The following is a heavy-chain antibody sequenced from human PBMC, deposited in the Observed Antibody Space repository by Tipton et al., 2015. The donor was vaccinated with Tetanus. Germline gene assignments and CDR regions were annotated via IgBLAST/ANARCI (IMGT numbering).Heavy chain of an antibody. Sequence: SLRLSCAASGYIFTGNSINWVRQAPGKGLEWVANIKQDGSEKYYVDSVKGRFTISRDNAKNSLYLRMNSLRAEDTAVYYCARDSGLWFGETDYWGQGTLVTVSS. CDR3: ARDSGLWFGETDY. J-gene: IGHJ4*02. V-gene: IGHV3-7*01. D-gene: IGHD3-10*01. CDR2: IKQDGSEK. CDR1: GYIFTGNS.